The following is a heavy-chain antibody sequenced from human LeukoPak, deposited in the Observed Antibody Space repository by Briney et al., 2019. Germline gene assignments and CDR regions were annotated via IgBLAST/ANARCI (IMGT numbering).Heavy chain of an antibody. Sequence: ASVKVSCKASGYTFTNYDIIWVRQATGQGLEWVAWMNPTSGNTVYAQKFKGRVTISRDTSISTAYMELSSLRFEDTAVYYCARNYLGLGVWGQGTVVTVSS. CDR1: GYTFTNYD. CDR3: ARNYLGLGV. D-gene: IGHD3-10*01. V-gene: IGHV1-8*03. J-gene: IGHJ3*01. CDR2: MNPTSGNT.